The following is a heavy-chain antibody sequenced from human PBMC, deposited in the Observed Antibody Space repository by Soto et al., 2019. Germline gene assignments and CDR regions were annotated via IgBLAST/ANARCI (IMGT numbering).Heavy chain of an antibody. CDR2: ISGSGGST. D-gene: IGHD6-13*01. CDR1: GFTFSSYA. J-gene: IGHJ5*02. CDR3: AHAGTAVAGPDDR. V-gene: IGHV3-23*01. Sequence: GGSLRLSCAVSGFTFSSYAMSCVRQAPGKGLEWVSAISGSGGSTYYADSVKGRFTISRDNAKNTLYLQMNSLRAEDTAVYYCAHAGTAVAGPDDRWGQGTLVTASS.